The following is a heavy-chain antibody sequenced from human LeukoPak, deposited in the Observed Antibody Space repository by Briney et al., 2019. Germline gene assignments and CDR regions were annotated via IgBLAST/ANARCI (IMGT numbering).Heavy chain of an antibody. J-gene: IGHJ4*02. Sequence: SQTLSLTCTVSGGSISSGGYYWSWIRQHPGKGLEWIGYIYYSGSTYYNPSLKSRVTISVDTSKNQFSLKLSSVTAADTAVYYCAREFCSSTRCYGAFDYWGQGILVTVSS. V-gene: IGHV4-31*03. CDR3: AREFCSSTRCYGAFDY. CDR2: IYYSGST. D-gene: IGHD2-2*01. CDR1: GGSISSGGYY.